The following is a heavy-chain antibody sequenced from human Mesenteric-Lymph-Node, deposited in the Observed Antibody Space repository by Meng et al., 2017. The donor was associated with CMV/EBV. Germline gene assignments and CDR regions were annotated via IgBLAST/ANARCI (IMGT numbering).Heavy chain of an antibody. V-gene: IGHV2-5*02. CDR2: IYWDDDK. D-gene: IGHD6-13*01. CDR3: AHSSGIAAAGPFYFDY. CDR1: GFSLSTSGVG. J-gene: IGHJ4*02. Sequence: QITLKESGPTLGKPTQTLTLTCPFPGFSLSTSGVGVGWIRQPPGKALEWLALIYWDDDKRYSPSLKSRLTITKDTSKNQVVLTMTNMDPVDTATYYCAHSSGIAAAGPFYFDYWGQGTLVTVSS.